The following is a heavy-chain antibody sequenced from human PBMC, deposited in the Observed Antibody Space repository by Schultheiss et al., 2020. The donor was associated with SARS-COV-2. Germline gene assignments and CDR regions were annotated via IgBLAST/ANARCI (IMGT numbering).Heavy chain of an antibody. Sequence: GESLKNSCAASGFTVSSYAMHWVRQAPGKGLEYVSAISSNGGSTYYADSVKGRFTISRDNAKNTLYLQMNSLRADDTAVYYCATDLGGWRGYWGQGTLVTVSS. V-gene: IGHV3-64*04. CDR3: ATDLGGWRGY. CDR1: GFTVSSYA. J-gene: IGHJ4*02. CDR2: ISSNGGST. D-gene: IGHD3-10*01.